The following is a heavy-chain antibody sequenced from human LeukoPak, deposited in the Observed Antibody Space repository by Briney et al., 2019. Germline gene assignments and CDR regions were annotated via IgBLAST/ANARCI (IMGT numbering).Heavy chain of an antibody. Sequence: ASVKVSCKASGYTFTSYGISWVRQAPGQGLEWMGWISAYNGNTNYAQKLQGRVTMTTDTSTSTAYMELRSLRSDDTAVYYCARAGLRGVMINWFDPWGQGTLVTVSS. CDR1: GYTFTSYG. J-gene: IGHJ5*02. V-gene: IGHV1-18*01. D-gene: IGHD3-10*01. CDR2: ISAYNGNT. CDR3: ARAGLRGVMINWFDP.